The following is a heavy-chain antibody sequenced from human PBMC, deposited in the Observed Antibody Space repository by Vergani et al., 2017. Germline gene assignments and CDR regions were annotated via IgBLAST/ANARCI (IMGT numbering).Heavy chain of an antibody. CDR3: AKDPYEPPDWFDP. Sequence: VQLVESGGGLVQPGGSLRLSCSASGFTFSSYAMHWVRQAPGKGLEYVSAISGSGGSTYYADSVKGRFTISRDNSKNTLYLQMNSLRAEDTAVYYCAKDPYEPPDWFDPWGQGTLVTVSS. CDR1: GFTFSSYA. D-gene: IGHD3-22*01. V-gene: IGHV3-64*04. CDR2: ISGSGGST. J-gene: IGHJ5*02.